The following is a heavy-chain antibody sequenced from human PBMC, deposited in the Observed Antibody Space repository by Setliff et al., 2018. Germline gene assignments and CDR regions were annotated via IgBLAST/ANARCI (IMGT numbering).Heavy chain of an antibody. CDR3: AKADEGPRRASGSYYPLLRFDP. CDR2: IYSSGNT. CDR1: GGPFTNTNNY. V-gene: IGHV4-61*01. J-gene: IGHJ5*02. Sequence: KPSETLSLTCSVSGGPFTNTNNYWGWIRQPPGKGLEWIGDIYSSGNTNYNPSLKSRVTISVDTSKNQFSLKLSSVTAADAALYYCAKADEGPRRASGSYYPLLRFDPWGQGTLVTVSS. D-gene: IGHD3-10*01.